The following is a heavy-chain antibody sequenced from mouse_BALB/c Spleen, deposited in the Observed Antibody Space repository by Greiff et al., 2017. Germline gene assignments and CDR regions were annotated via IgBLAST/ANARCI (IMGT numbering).Heavy chain of an antibody. D-gene: IGHD2-12*01. CDR2: ISDGGSYT. CDR1: GFTFSDYY. J-gene: IGHJ3*01. CDR3: ARDRDDEGSAWFAY. V-gene: IGHV5-4*02. Sequence: EVQLVESGGGLVKPGGSLKLSCAASGFTFSDYYMYWVRQTPEKRLEWVATISDGGSYTYYPDSVKGRFTISRDNAKNNLYLQMSSLKSEDTAMYYCARDRDDEGSAWFAYWGQGTLVTVSA.